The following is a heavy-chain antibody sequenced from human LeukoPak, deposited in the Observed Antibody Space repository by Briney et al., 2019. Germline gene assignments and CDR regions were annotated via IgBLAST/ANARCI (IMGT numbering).Heavy chain of an antibody. CDR3: ARDLFLYYGSADWGMDV. J-gene: IGHJ6*04. D-gene: IGHD3-10*01. CDR2: INPSGGST. CDR1: GCTFTSYY. V-gene: IGHV1-46*01. Sequence: ASVKVSCKASGCTFTSYYMHWVRQAPGQGLEWMGIINPSGGSTSYAQKFQGRVTMTRDTSTSTVYMELSSLRSEDTAVYYCARDLFLYYGSADWGMDVWGKGTTVTVSS.